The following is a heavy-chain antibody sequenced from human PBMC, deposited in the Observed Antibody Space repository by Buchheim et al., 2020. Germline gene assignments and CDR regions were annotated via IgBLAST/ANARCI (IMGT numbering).Heavy chain of an antibody. CDR2: FSDSGGST. CDR3: AKGPYGDNARLSRYFDY. CDR1: GFTFTNYA. J-gene: IGHJ4*02. D-gene: IGHD4-17*01. Sequence: EVQLLESGGGSVQPGGSLRLSCAASGFTFTNYAMSWVRQAPGKGLEWVSGFSDSGGSTYYADSVKGRFTISGENSKNTVYLQMNSLRADDTAIYYCAKGPYGDNARLSRYFDYWGQGTL. V-gene: IGHV3-23*01.